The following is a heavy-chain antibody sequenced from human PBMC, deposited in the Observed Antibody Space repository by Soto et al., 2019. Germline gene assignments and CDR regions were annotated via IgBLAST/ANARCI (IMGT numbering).Heavy chain of an antibody. Sequence: QVQLVESGGGVVQPGRSLRLSCAASGFTFSSYGMHWVRQAPGKGLEWVAVISYDGSNKYYADSVKGRFTISRDNSKNTLYLQMNSLRAEDTAVYYCAKVKAVGDRNGYFDYWGQGTLVTVSS. D-gene: IGHD1-26*01. V-gene: IGHV3-30*18. CDR1: GFTFSSYG. J-gene: IGHJ4*02. CDR3: AKVKAVGDRNGYFDY. CDR2: ISYDGSNK.